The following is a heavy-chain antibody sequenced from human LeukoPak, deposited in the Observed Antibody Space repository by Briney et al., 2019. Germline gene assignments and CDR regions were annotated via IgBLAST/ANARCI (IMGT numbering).Heavy chain of an antibody. CDR1: GYSFTATG. V-gene: IGHV5-51*01. CDR3: ARHRNSYGRGPINY. Sequence: GESLKISCKGSGYSFTATGSAGCARCPGKAWSGWGYSPSFQGQVTISADKSISTAYLQWSSLKASDTAMYYCARHRNSYGRGPINYWGQGTLVTVSS. J-gene: IGHJ4*02. D-gene: IGHD5-18*01.